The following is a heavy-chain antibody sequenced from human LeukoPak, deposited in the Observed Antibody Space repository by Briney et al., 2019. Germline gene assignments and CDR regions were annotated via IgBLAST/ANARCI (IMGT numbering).Heavy chain of an antibody. CDR3: ARSPEYYYDSSGYLPFDY. V-gene: IGHV3-21*01. D-gene: IGHD3-22*01. CDR1: GFTFSSYS. Sequence: GGSLRLSCAASGFTFSSYSMNWVRQAPGKGPEWVSSISSSSSYIYYADSVKGRFTISRDNAKNSLYLQMNSLRAEDTAVYYCARSPEYYYDSSGYLPFDYWGQGTLVTVSS. J-gene: IGHJ4*02. CDR2: ISSSSSYI.